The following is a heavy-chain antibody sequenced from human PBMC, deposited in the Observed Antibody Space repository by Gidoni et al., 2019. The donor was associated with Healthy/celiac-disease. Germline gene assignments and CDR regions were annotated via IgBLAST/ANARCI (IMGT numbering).Heavy chain of an antibody. J-gene: IGHJ4*02. CDR2: ISYDGSNK. V-gene: IGHV3-30*18. Sequence: QVQLVESGGGVVQPGRSLRHSCAASGFTFSSYGMHWVRQAQGKGLEWVAVISYDGSNKYYADSVKGRFTISRDNSKNTLYLQMNSLRAEDTAVYYCAKVGFARFLEWLPADYWGQGTLVTVSS. CDR3: AKVGFARFLEWLPADY. CDR1: GFTFSSYG. D-gene: IGHD3-3*01.